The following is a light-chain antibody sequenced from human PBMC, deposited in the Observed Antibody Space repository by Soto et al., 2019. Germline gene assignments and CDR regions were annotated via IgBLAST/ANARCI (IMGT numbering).Light chain of an antibody. Sequence: QAVVTQSPSASASLGASVKLTCTLSSGYSTYAIAWHQQQSEKGPRFLMKINYDGTHSKGDGFFDRFSGSSSGAERHLTISSLQSEDEADYYCQSLGTGIQVFGGGNKLTV. V-gene: IGLV4-69*01. CDR1: SGYSTYA. J-gene: IGLJ3*02. CDR2: INYDGTH. CDR3: QSLGTGIQV.